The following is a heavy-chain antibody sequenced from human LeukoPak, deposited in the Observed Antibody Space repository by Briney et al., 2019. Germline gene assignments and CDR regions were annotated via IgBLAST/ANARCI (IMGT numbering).Heavy chain of an antibody. D-gene: IGHD3-10*01. J-gene: IGHJ6*03. CDR1: GFTFSNAW. Sequence: PGGSLRLSCAASGFTFSNAWMSWVRQAPGKGLEWVSGINWNGGSTGYADSVKGRFTISRDNAKNSLYLQMNSLRAEDTALYYCARVRYGSGSYYNYYYYMDVWGKGTTVTVSS. CDR3: ARVRYGSGSYYNYYYYMDV. CDR2: INWNGGST. V-gene: IGHV3-20*04.